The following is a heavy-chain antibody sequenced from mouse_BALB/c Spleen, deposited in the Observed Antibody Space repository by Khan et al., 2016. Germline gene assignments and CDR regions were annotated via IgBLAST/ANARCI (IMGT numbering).Heavy chain of an antibody. J-gene: IGHJ3*01. CDR3: AREGVLRGFAY. CDR2: ISDGGSYT. CDR1: GFTFSDYY. V-gene: IGHV5-4*02. D-gene: IGHD1-1*01. Sequence: EVELVESGGGLVKPGGSLKLSCAASGFTFSDYYMYWVRQTPEKRLEWVATISDGGSYTYYPASVKGRFTISRDNAKNNLYLQMSSLTAEDTAMYYCAREGVLRGFAYWGQGTLVTVSA.